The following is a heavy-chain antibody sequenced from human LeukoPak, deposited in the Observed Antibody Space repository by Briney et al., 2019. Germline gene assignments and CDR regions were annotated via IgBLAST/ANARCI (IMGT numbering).Heavy chain of an antibody. CDR1: GGSISSYY. Sequence: SESLSLTCTVSGGSISSYYWSWIRQPAGKGLEWIVRINTSGNTNYNPSLKSRVPMSVDTSKNQFSLKLSSVTAADTAVYYCARDIRPRPYYYYMDVWGKGTTVTVSS. CDR3: ARDIRPRPYYYYMDV. J-gene: IGHJ6*03. V-gene: IGHV4-4*07. CDR2: INTSGNT.